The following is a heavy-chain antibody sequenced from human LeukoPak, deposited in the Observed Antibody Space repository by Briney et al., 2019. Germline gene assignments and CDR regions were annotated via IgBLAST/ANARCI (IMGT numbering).Heavy chain of an antibody. Sequence: SETLSLTCTDSGGSISSYYWSWIRQPPGKGLEWIGYIYYSGSTNYNPSLKSRVTISVDTSKNQFSLKLSSVTAADTAVYYCARDQLANWFDPWGQGTLVTVSS. D-gene: IGHD5-18*01. J-gene: IGHJ5*02. CDR3: ARDQLANWFDP. V-gene: IGHV4-59*01. CDR1: GGSISSYY. CDR2: IYYSGST.